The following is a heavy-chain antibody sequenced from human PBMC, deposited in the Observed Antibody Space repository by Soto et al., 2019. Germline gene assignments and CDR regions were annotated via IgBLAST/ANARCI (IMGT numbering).Heavy chain of an antibody. CDR3: ARSPFDCSGGSCYPYYYYYYMDV. CDR2: IWYDGSNK. V-gene: IGHV3-33*01. J-gene: IGHJ6*03. D-gene: IGHD2-15*01. CDR1: GFTFSSYG. Sequence: QVQLVESGGGVVQPGRSLRLSCAASGFTFSSYGMHWVRQAPGKGLEWVAVIWYDGSNKYYADSVKGRFTISRDNSKNTLYLQMNSLRAEDTAVYYCARSPFDCSGGSCYPYYYYYYMDVWGKGTTVTVSS.